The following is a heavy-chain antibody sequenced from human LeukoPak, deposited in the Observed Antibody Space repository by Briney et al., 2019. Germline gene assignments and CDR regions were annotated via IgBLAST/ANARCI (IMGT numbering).Heavy chain of an antibody. V-gene: IGHV3-7*03. CDR3: ARVDSSDSRVYPHWFDP. CDR1: GFTFSSYW. D-gene: IGHD3-22*01. J-gene: IGHJ5*02. Sequence: PGGSLRLSCAASGFTFSSYWMSWVRQAPGKGLEWVANIKQDGSEKYYVDSVKGRFTISRDNAKNSLYLQMDSLRVEDTAFYHCARVDSSDSRVYPHWFDPWGQGTLVTVSS. CDR2: IKQDGSEK.